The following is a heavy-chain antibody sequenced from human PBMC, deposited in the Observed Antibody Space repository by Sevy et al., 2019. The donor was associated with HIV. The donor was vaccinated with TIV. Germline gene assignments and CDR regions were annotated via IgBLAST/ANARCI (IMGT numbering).Heavy chain of an antibody. CDR2: ITSSSNYI. J-gene: IGHJ6*02. D-gene: IGHD2-2*01. CDR3: ARDTIVVVRAASDPCYYYYGMDV. V-gene: IGHV3-21*01. Sequence: GGSLRLSCAASGFTFSSYSMNWVRQAPGKGLEWVSSITSSSNYIYYADSVKGRFTISRDNAKNSLYLQMNSLRAEDTAVYYCARDTIVVVRAASDPCYYYYGMDVWGQGTTVTVSS. CDR1: GFTFSSYS.